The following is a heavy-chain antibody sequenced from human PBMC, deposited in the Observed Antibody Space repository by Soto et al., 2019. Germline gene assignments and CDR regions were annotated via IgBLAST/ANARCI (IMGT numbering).Heavy chain of an antibody. CDR2: TYYSGST. CDR3: ARGYQGNYYGMDV. CDR1: GGSISSGGYY. Sequence: TSETLSLTCTVSGGSISSGGYYWSWIRQHPGKGLEWIGYTYYSGSTYYNPSLKSRVTISVDTSKNQFSLKLSSVTAADTAVYYCARGYQGNYYGMDVWGQGTTVTVSS. J-gene: IGHJ6*02. D-gene: IGHD3-16*02. V-gene: IGHV4-31*03.